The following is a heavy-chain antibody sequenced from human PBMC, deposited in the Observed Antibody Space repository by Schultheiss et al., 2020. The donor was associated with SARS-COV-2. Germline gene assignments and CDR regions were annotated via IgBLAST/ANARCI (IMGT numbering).Heavy chain of an antibody. J-gene: IGHJ4*02. V-gene: IGHV5-51*01. CDR2: IYPVDSDT. CDR3: ARRQGGLDY. CDR1: GYSFTTYW. Sequence: GGSLRLSCKGSGYSFTTYWIGWVRQMPGKGLEWMGIIYPVDSDTRYSPSFQGQVTISADKSISTAYLQWSSLKASDTAIYYCARRQGGLDYWGQGTLVTVSS.